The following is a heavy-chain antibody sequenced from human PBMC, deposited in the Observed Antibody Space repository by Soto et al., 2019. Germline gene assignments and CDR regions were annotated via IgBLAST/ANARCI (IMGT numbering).Heavy chain of an antibody. CDR3: ARDPTAYTDARNDY. J-gene: IGHJ4*02. CDR1: GFTFSSYG. D-gene: IGHD2-21*01. V-gene: IGHV3-48*01. CDR2: ISTSSSTI. Sequence: PGGSLRLSCAASGFTFSSYGMNWIRQAPGKGLEWVSYISTSSSTIYADSVKGRFTISRDNAKKSLYLQMNSLRAEDTAVYYCARDPTAYTDARNDYWGQGNLVTVSS.